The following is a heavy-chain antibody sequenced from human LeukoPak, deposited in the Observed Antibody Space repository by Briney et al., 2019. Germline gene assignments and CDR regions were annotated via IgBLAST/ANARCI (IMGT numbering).Heavy chain of an antibody. V-gene: IGHV3-23*01. Sequence: PGGSLRLSCAASGFTFSSYVMSAVRQAPGKGREWVSGISGSGGSTNHADSVKGRLTISRDNSKNTLYLQMNSLRAEDTAEYYCAKVYSSGWYWVDYWGQGNLVTVSS. D-gene: IGHD6-19*01. CDR1: GFTFSSYV. J-gene: IGHJ4*02. CDR2: ISGSGGST. CDR3: AKVYSSGWYWVDY.